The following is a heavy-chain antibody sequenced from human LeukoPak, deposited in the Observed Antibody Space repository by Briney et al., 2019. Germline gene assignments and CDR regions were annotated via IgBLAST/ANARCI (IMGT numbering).Heavy chain of an antibody. D-gene: IGHD6-19*01. CDR1: GYTFTSYC. CDR2: INPSNGST. J-gene: IGHJ4*02. V-gene: IGHV1-46*01. Sequence: ASVKVSCKASGYTFTSYCMHWVRQAPGQGLEWMGIINPSNGSTSYAQKFQDRVIMTRDASTSTVYMELRSLRSEDTAVYYCARAKKHIAVAGEFDYWGQGTLVTVSS. CDR3: ARAKKHIAVAGEFDY.